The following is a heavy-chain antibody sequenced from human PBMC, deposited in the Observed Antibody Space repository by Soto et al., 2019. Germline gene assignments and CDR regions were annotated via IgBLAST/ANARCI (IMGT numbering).Heavy chain of an antibody. D-gene: IGHD2-2*01. J-gene: IGHJ3*02. CDR3: AKEGYCISTSCSPRIDAFDI. V-gene: IGHV3-30*18. Sequence: GGSLRLSCAASGFTFSSYGMHWVRQAPGKGLEWVAVISYDGSNKYYADSVKGRFTISRDNSKNTLYLQMNSLRAEDTAVYYCAKEGYCISTSCSPRIDAFDIWGQGTMVTVSS. CDR2: ISYDGSNK. CDR1: GFTFSSYG.